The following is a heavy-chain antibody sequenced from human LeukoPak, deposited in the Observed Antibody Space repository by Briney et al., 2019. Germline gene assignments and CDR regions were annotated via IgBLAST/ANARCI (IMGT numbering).Heavy chain of an antibody. J-gene: IGHJ6*03. CDR1: GFTFSSYN. CDR2: ISSSSSYI. Sequence: GGSLRLSCAASGFTFSSYNMNWVRQAPGKGLEWLSSISSSSSYIYYADSVKGRFTISRDNAKNSLYLQMNSLRAEDTAVYYCASSARPSYYYYIDVWGKGTPVTVSS. D-gene: IGHD6-6*01. V-gene: IGHV3-21*01. CDR3: ASSARPSYYYYIDV.